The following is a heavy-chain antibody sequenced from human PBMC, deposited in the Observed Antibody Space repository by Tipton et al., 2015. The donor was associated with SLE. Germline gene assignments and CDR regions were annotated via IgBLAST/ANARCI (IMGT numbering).Heavy chain of an antibody. CDR3: ARNWGTVDY. CDR1: GYSIRNGYY. V-gene: IGHV4-38-2*02. Sequence: LRLSCNVSGYSIRNGYYWGWIRQAPGKGLEWTGIIQHSGITYYNPSLNSRATISIDASKNQFSLSLRSVTAADTAVYYCARNWGTVDYWGQGTLVTVPS. D-gene: IGHD7-27*01. J-gene: IGHJ4*02. CDR2: IQHSGIT.